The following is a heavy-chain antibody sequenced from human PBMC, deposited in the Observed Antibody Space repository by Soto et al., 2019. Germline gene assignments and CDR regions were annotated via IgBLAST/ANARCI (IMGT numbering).Heavy chain of an antibody. Sequence: VQLVESGGGLVKPGGSLRLSCAASGFTFSNAWMSWVRQALGKGLEWVALTSYDGSDKYYGDSVRGRFTISRDNSRNTVDLQMDSLRLEDTALYYCARWGTTGGLDIWGQGTLVSVSS. V-gene: IGHV3-30*03. J-gene: IGHJ1*01. CDR1: GFTFSNAW. CDR2: TSYDGSDK. CDR3: ARWGTTGGLDI. D-gene: IGHD3-16*01.